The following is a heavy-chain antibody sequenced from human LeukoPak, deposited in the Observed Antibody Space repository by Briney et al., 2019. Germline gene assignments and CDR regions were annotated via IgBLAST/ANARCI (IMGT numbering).Heavy chain of an antibody. D-gene: IGHD4-17*01. CDR1: GYTFTSYG. CDR3: AVGYQFDYGDYEADAFDI. Sequence: ASVKVSCKASGYTFTSYGIRWVRQAPGQGLEWMGWISAYNGNTNYAQKLQGRVTMTTDTSTSTAYMELRSLRSDDTAVYYCAVGYQFDYGDYEADAFDIWGQGTIVTVSS. J-gene: IGHJ3*02. V-gene: IGHV1-18*04. CDR2: ISAYNGNT.